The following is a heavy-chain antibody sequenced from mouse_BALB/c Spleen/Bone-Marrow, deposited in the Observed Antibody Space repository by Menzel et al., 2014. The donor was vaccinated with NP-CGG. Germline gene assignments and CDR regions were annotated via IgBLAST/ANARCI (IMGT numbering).Heavy chain of an antibody. CDR1: GFNIKDTY. J-gene: IGHJ3*01. V-gene: IGHV14-3*02. Sequence: VQLQQSGAELVKPGASVELSCTASGFNIKDTYMHWVKQRPEQGLEWIGRIDPANGNTKYDPKFQGKATITADTSSNTAYLQLSSLTSEDTAVYYCASYYYGNSGFAYWGQGTLVTVSA. CDR2: IDPANGNT. D-gene: IGHD1-1*01. CDR3: ASYYYGNSGFAY.